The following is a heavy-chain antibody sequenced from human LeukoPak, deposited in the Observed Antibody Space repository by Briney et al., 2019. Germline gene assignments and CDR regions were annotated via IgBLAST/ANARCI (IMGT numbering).Heavy chain of an antibody. J-gene: IGHJ4*02. V-gene: IGHV4-4*02. CDR2: IYRSGST. CDR3: ARKMVEGSGSSWYWPFDY. D-gene: IGHD6-13*01. Sequence: PSGTLSLTCAVSGGSISSSNWWSWVRQPPGKGLEWIGEIYRSGSTNYNPSLKSRVTISVDKSKNQFSLKLSSVTAADTAVYYCARKMVEGSGSSWYWPFDYWGQGTLVTVSS. CDR1: GGSISSSNW.